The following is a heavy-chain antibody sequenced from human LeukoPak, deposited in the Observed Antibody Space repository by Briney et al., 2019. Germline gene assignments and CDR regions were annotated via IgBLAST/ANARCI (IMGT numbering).Heavy chain of an antibody. CDR2: ISSSSSYI. V-gene: IGHV3-21*01. CDR1: GFTFSSYS. D-gene: IGHD2-2*01. J-gene: IGHJ4*02. CDR3: ASHRSCSTTSCLY. Sequence: PGGSLRLSCAASGFTFSSYSMNWVRQAPGKGLEWVSSISSSSSYIYYADSVKGRFTISRDNAKNSLYLQMNSLRAEDTAVYYCASHRSCSTTSCLYWGQGTLVTVSS.